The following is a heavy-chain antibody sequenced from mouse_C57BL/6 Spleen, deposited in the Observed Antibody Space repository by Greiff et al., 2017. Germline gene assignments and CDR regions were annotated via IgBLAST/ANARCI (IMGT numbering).Heavy chain of an antibody. D-gene: IGHD1-1*01. CDR2: IDPSDSYT. J-gene: IGHJ1*03. V-gene: IGHV1-69*01. Sequence: VQLQQPGAELVMPGASVKLSCKASSYTFTSYWMHWVKQRPGQGLEWIGEIDPSDSYTNYNQKFKGKSTLTVDKSSSTAYMQLSSLTSEDSAVYYCASASTTVVADWYFDVWGTGTTVTVSS. CDR3: ASASTTVVADWYFDV. CDR1: SYTFTSYW.